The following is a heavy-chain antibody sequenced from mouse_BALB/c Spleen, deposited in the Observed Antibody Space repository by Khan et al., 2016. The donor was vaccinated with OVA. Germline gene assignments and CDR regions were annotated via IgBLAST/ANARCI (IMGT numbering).Heavy chain of an antibody. CDR2: ICAGGGT. Sequence: QMQLEESGPGLVAPSQSLSITCTVSGFSLSSYNIHWVRPPPGKGLEWLGMICAGGGTDYTSTLISRLSISKDNSKSQVFLKMNSLQTDDTAVYYCARADYRYDGYYAMDYWGQGTSVTVSS. V-gene: IGHV2-6-4*01. J-gene: IGHJ4*01. CDR1: GFSLSSYN. D-gene: IGHD2-14*01. CDR3: ARADYRYDGYYAMDY.